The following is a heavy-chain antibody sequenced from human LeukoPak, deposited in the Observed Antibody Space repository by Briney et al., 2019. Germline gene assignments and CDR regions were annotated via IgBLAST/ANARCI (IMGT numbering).Heavy chain of an antibody. D-gene: IGHD6-6*01. CDR1: GYTFTSYY. Sequence: WASVKVSFKASGYTFTSYYMHWVRQGPGQGLEWMGIINPSGGSTSYAQKFQGRVTMTRDTSTNTVYMEPSSLRSEDTAVFYCVRGASSIAALNPFWYFDLWGRGTLVTVSS. J-gene: IGHJ2*01. V-gene: IGHV1-46*01. CDR2: INPSGGST. CDR3: VRGASSIAALNPFWYFDL.